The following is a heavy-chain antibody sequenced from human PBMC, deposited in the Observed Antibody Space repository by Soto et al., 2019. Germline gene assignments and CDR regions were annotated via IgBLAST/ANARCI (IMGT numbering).Heavy chain of an antibody. V-gene: IGHV3-7*01. CDR3: ARENYGDYNWYYYYYMDV. CDR2: IKQDGSEK. J-gene: IGHJ6*03. Sequence: GGSLRLSCAASGFTFSSYWMSWVRQAPGKGLEWVANIKQDGSEKYYVDSVKGRFTISRDNAKNSLYLQMNSLRAEDTAVYYCARENYGDYNWYYYYYMDVWGKGTTVTVSS. D-gene: IGHD4-17*01. CDR1: GFTFSSYW.